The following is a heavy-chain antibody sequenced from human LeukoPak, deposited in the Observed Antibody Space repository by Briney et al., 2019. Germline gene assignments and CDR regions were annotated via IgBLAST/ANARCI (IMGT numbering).Heavy chain of an antibody. V-gene: IGHV3-66*02. D-gene: IGHD3-16*01. J-gene: IGHJ4*02. CDR3: ARGLRLGVRLDY. CDR1: GFTVSSNY. Sequence: GGSLRLSCAASGFTVSSNYMSWVRQAPGKGLEWVSVIYSGGSTYYADSVKGRFTISRDNSKNTLYLQMNSLRAGDTAVYYCARGLRLGVRLDYWGQGTLVTVSS. CDR2: IYSGGST.